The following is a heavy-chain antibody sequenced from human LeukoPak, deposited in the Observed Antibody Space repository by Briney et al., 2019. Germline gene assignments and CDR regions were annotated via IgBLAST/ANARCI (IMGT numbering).Heavy chain of an antibody. V-gene: IGHV3-53*01. CDR3: ARDMDWSYDC. J-gene: IGHJ4*02. CDR1: GSTVSANV. CDR2: INSEGDT. D-gene: IGHD3/OR15-3a*01. Sequence: PGGSLRLSCAISGSTVSANVMNWVRQAPGKGLERLSAINSEGDTFYADSVRGRFTISRDDSQDTLSLQMNSLRVEDTAFYFCARDMDWSYDCWGQGTLVTVSS.